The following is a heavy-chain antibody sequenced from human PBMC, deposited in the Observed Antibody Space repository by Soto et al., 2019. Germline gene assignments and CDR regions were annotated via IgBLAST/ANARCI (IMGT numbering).Heavy chain of an antibody. Sequence: ASVKVSCKVSGYTRTELSMHWVRQARGRGLEWMGGFDPEDGETIYAQKFQGRVTMTEDTSTDTAYMELSSLRSEDTAVYYCATVRSHCSSTSCSHYYDYGMDVWGQGTRVTVSS. CDR2: FDPEDGET. J-gene: IGHJ6*02. CDR1: GYTRTELS. V-gene: IGHV1-24*01. D-gene: IGHD2-2*01. CDR3: ATVRSHCSSTSCSHYYDYGMDV.